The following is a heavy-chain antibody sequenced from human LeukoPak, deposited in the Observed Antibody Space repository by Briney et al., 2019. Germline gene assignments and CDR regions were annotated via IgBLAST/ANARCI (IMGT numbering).Heavy chain of an antibody. J-gene: IGHJ4*02. CDR3: AREHTKSDCSGYFDY. CDR2: ISAYNGNT. Sequence: ASVKVSCKASGYTFTSYGISWVRQAPGQGLEWMGWISAYNGNTNYAQKLQGRVTMTTDTSTSTAYMELRSLRSDDTAVYYCAREHTKSDCSGYFDYWGQGTLVTVSS. V-gene: IGHV1-18*01. D-gene: IGHD2-15*01. CDR1: GYTFTSYG.